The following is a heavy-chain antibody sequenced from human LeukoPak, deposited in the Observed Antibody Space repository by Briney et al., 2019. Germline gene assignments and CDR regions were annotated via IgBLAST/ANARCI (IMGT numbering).Heavy chain of an antibody. CDR2: INPNSGGT. CDR3: ARDNKNWFDP. V-gene: IGHV1-2*02. CDR1: GYTFTGYY. Sequence: ASVKVSCKASGYTFTGYYMPWVRQSPGPGLEWMGWINPNSGGTNYAQKFQGRVTMTRDTSISTAYMELSRLRSDDTAVYYCARDNKNWFDPWGQGTLVTVSS. J-gene: IGHJ5*02. D-gene: IGHD2/OR15-2a*01.